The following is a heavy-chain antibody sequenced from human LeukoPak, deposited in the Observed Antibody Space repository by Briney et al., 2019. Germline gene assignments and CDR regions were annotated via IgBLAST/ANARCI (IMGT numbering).Heavy chain of an antibody. Sequence: ASVKVSCKPSGYTFTGYYMHWVRQAPGQGLEWMGWINPNSGGTNYAQKFQGRVTMTRDTSISTAYMGLSRLRSDDTAVYYCARAGYITMVQGVINPFDYWGQGTLVTVSS. CDR3: ARAGYITMVQGVINPFDY. CDR2: INPNSGGT. V-gene: IGHV1-2*02. CDR1: GYTFTGYY. D-gene: IGHD3-10*01. J-gene: IGHJ4*02.